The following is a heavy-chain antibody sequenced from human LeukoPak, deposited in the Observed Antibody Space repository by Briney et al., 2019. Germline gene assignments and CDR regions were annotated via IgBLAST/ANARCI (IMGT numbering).Heavy chain of an antibody. D-gene: IGHD3-22*01. V-gene: IGHV4-39*01. Sequence: SETLSLTCTVSGGSISSSSYYWGWIRQPPGKGLEWIGSIYYSGSTYYNPSLKSRVTISVDPSNNQFSLKLSSVTAADTAVYYCARLTMGYYGNSGYFPYYFDYWGQGTLVTVSS. CDR1: GGSISSSSYY. CDR2: IYYSGST. J-gene: IGHJ4*02. CDR3: ARLTMGYYGNSGYFPYYFDY.